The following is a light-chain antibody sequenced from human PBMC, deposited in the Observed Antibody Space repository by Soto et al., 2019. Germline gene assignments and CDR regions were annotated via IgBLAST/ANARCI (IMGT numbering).Light chain of an antibody. CDR1: SSDVGGYNY. V-gene: IGLV2-14*01. CDR3: RSYTSGSLRV. J-gene: IGLJ1*01. CDR2: EVS. Sequence: QSALTKPASVSGSPGQSITISCTGTSSDVGGYNYVSWYQQHPGKAPKILIYEVSYRPSGVSDRFSGSKSGNTASLTISGLQAEDEADYYCRSYTSGSLRVFGTGTKVTVL.